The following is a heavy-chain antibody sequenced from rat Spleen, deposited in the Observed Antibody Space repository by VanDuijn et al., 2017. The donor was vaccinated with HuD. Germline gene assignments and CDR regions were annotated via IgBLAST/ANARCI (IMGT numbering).Heavy chain of an antibody. J-gene: IGHJ3*01. CDR3: ARQELRRLYWFAY. CDR1: GFTFTDYN. CDR2: ISYVGTGT. Sequence: EVQLVESGGGLVQPGRSLKLSCAASGFTFTDYNMAWVRQAPKKGLEWVATISYVGTGTYYRDSVKGRFTISRDKAENTLYLQMVSLGSVDTATYYCARQELRRLYWFAYCGQGTLVTVSS. D-gene: IGHD1-11*01. V-gene: IGHV5-7*01.